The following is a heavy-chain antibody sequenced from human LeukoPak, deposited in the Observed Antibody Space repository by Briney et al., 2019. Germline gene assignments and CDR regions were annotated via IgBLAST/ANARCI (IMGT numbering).Heavy chain of an antibody. J-gene: IGHJ5*02. CDR2: IDPSDSYT. D-gene: IGHD3-10*01. CDR3: ARSPPGVNWFDP. Sequence: GESLSISCKGSGYSFTSYWISWVRQMPGKGLEWMGRIDPSDSYTNYSPSFQGHVTISADKSISTAYLQWSSLKASDTAMYYCARSPPGVNWFDPWGQGTLVTVSS. CDR1: GYSFTSYW. V-gene: IGHV5-10-1*01.